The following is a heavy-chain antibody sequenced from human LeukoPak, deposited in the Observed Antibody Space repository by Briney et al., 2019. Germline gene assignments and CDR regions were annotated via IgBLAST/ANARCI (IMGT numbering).Heavy chain of an antibody. J-gene: IGHJ2*01. V-gene: IGHV4-59*12. CDR2: IYYSGST. D-gene: IGHD2-15*01. CDR1: GGSISSYY. Sequence: SETLSLTCTFSGGSISSYYWSWIRQPPGKGLEWIGYIYYSGSTNYNPSLKSRVTISVDTSEKQFSLQLNSVTAADTAVYYCARDRIWDWYFDLWGRGTLVTVSS. CDR3: ARDRIWDWYFDL.